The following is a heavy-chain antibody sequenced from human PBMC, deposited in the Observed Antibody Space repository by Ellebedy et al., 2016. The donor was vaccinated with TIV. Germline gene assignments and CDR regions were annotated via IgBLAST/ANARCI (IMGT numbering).Heavy chain of an antibody. Sequence: GESLKISCAVSGFRLTDYGMHWVRQAPGKGLEWVSVIRYDGESKFYAASVKGRFTISRDNSRNTLDLQMISLRPEDTALYYCVKGAYPVPTVMAVWGQGTTVIVSS. D-gene: IGHD3-16*01. CDR2: IRYDGESK. V-gene: IGHV3-30*02. CDR1: GFRLTDYG. CDR3: VKGAYPVPTVMAV. J-gene: IGHJ6*02.